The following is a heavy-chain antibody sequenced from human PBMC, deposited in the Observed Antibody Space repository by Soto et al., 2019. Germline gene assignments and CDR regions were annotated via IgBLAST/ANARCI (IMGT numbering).Heavy chain of an antibody. Sequence: GGSLRLSCAASGFTFSSYAMHWVRQAPGKGLEWVAVISYDGSNKYYADSVKGRFTISRDNSKNTLYLQMNSLRAEDTAVYYCARVDYYGSGSHTYYFDYWGQGTLVTVSS. CDR2: ISYDGSNK. V-gene: IGHV3-30-3*01. CDR3: ARVDYYGSGSHTYYFDY. D-gene: IGHD3-10*01. CDR1: GFTFSSYA. J-gene: IGHJ4*02.